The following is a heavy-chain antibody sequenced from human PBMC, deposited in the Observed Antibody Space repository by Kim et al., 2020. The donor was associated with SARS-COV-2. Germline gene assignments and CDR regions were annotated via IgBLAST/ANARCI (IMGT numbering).Heavy chain of an antibody. CDR1: GGSISSSNW. CDR3: ARESPSSCYAFDI. Sequence: SETLSLTCAVSGGSISSSNWWSWVRQPPGKGLEWIGEISHSGSTNYNPSLKSRVTISLDKTENQFSLKVSSVTAADTAVYYCARESPSSCYAFDIWGQGTMVTVSS. V-gene: IGHV4-4*02. D-gene: IGHD6-13*01. CDR2: ISHSGST. J-gene: IGHJ3*02.